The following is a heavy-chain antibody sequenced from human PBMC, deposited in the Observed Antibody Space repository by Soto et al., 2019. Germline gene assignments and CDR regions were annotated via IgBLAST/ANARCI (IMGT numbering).Heavy chain of an antibody. CDR1: SGSISSADYY. J-gene: IGHJ5*02. Sequence: VQLQESGPGLVKPSQTLSLTCTVSSGSISSADYYWSWIRQPPGKGLEWIGYIYYTGRAYYNPSLKSRVTMSVDTSKNQFSLKVTSVTAADTAVYYCASGGSSNWFDPWGQGTLVTVSS. CDR3: ASGGSSNWFDP. D-gene: IGHD1-26*01. V-gene: IGHV4-30-4*01. CDR2: IYYTGRA.